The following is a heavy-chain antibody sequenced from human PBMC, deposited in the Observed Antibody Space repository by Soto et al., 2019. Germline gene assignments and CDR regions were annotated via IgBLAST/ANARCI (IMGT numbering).Heavy chain of an antibody. J-gene: IGHJ5*02. Sequence: ASVQVSCKASGYTFTSYDINWVRQATGQGLEWMGWMNPNSGNTGYAQKFQGRVTMTRNTSISTAYMELSSLRSEDTAVYYCARGFGSVVLMVYALWFDPWGQGTLVTVS. V-gene: IGHV1-8*01. D-gene: IGHD2-8*01. CDR2: MNPNSGNT. CDR3: ARGFGSVVLMVYALWFDP. CDR1: GYTFTSYD.